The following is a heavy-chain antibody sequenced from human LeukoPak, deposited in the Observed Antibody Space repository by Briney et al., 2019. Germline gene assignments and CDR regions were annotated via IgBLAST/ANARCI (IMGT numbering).Heavy chain of an antibody. D-gene: IGHD5-24*01. J-gene: IGHJ4*02. Sequence: SETLSLTCTVSGGSISSYYWTWIRQPPGKRLECSGYISYSGSTNYNPSLKSRVTISVDTSKNQFSLKLSSVTAADTAVYYCARLYNGRVDYWGQGTLVTVSS. V-gene: IGHV4-59*01. CDR3: ARLYNGRVDY. CDR1: GGSISSYY. CDR2: ISYSGST.